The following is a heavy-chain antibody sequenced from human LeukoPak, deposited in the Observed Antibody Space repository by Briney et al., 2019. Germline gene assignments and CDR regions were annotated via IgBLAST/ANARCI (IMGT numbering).Heavy chain of an antibody. J-gene: IGHJ4*02. D-gene: IGHD3-16*01. V-gene: IGHV1-8*03. Sequence: GASVKVSCKASGYTFTSYDINWVRQATGQGLEWMGWMNPNSGNTGYAQKFQGRVTITRNTSISTAYMELSSLRSEDTAVYYCARGLLWGSSYYFDYWGQGTLVTVSS. CDR1: GYTFTSYD. CDR3: ARGLLWGSSYYFDY. CDR2: MNPNSGNT.